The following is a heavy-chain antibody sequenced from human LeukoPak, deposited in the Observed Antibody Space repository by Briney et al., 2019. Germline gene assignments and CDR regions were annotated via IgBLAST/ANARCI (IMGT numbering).Heavy chain of an antibody. CDR2: INHSGST. J-gene: IGHJ4*02. D-gene: IGHD2-15*01. V-gene: IGHV4-34*01. Sequence: PSETLSLTCAVYGGSFSGYYWSWIRQPPGKGLEWIGEINHSGSTNYNLSLKSRVTISVDTSKNQFSLKLSSVTAADTAVYYCARRGTVVVAAFDYWGQGTLVTVSS. CDR3: ARRGTVVVAAFDY. CDR1: GGSFSGYY.